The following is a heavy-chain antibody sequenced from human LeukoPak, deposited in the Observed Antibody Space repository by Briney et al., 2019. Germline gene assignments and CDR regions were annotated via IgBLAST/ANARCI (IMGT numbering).Heavy chain of an antibody. CDR2: IIPIFGTA. Sequence: SVKVSCKASGGTFSSYAVSWVRQAPGQGLEWMGGIIPIFGTANYAQKFQGRVTITTDESTSTAYMELSSLRSEDTAVYYCAREELPPYNWNYVDIWGQGTMVTVSS. CDR3: AREELPPYNWNYVDI. D-gene: IGHD1-7*01. J-gene: IGHJ3*02. CDR1: GGTFSSYA. V-gene: IGHV1-69*05.